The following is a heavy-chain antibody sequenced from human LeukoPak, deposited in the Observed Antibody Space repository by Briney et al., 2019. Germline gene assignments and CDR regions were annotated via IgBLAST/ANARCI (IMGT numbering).Heavy chain of an antibody. J-gene: IGHJ6*03. CDR1: GGTFSSYA. CDR2: IIPIFGTA. Sequence: ASVKVSCKASGGTFSSYAISWVRQAPGQGLEWMGGIIPIFGTANYAQKFQGRVTITADESTSTAYMELSSLRSEDTAVYYCAREGKDIVVVPAAIPAAPHPIYYYYYMDVWGKGTTVTVSS. V-gene: IGHV1-69*13. CDR3: AREGKDIVVVPAAIPAAPHPIYYYYYMDV. D-gene: IGHD2-2*02.